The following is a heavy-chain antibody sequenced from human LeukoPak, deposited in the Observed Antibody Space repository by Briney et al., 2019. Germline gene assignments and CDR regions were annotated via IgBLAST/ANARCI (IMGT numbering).Heavy chain of an antibody. CDR1: GFIFSSHG. V-gene: IGHV3-23*01. CDR2: ISPSGDIT. D-gene: IGHD4-17*01. CDR3: AKGQRFYGEYYFDY. Sequence: GGSLRLSCAASGFIFSSHGMNWVRQAPGKGLEWVSGISPSGDITYYADSVKGRFTISRDNSKNTVYLQMNSLRAEDTAVYYCAKGQRFYGEYYFDYWGQGTLVTVSS. J-gene: IGHJ4*02.